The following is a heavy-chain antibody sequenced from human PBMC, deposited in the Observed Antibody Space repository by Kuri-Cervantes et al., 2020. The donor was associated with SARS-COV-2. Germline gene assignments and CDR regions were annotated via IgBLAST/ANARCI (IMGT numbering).Heavy chain of an antibody. D-gene: IGHD1-26*01. J-gene: IGHJ4*02. CDR1: GFDLNTFP. CDR3: ARAYASWEWEVLHY. Sequence: GESLKISCAASGFDLNTFPIHWVRQAPGKGLEWVAFISSDEPYTSIADSVKGRFSISRDPSKNTVFLQLNGLRSEDTAIYYCARAYASWEWEVLHYWGQGTLVTVSS. CDR2: ISSDEPYT. V-gene: IGHV3-30*04.